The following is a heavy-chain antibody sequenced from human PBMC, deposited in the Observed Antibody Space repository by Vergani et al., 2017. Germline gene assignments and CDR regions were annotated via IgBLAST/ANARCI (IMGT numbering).Heavy chain of an antibody. J-gene: IGHJ4*02. CDR2: INPSGGST. CDR3: ASCNWNYPQGYFDY. Sequence: QVQLVQSGAEVKKPGASVRVSCKTSGYTFTNYYIHWVRQAPGQGLEWMGIINPSGGSTTYAQKFQGRVTITADESTSTAYMELSSLRSEDTAVYYCASCNWNYPQGYFDYWGQGTLVTVSS. V-gene: IGHV1-46*01. D-gene: IGHD1-7*01. CDR1: GYTFTNYY.